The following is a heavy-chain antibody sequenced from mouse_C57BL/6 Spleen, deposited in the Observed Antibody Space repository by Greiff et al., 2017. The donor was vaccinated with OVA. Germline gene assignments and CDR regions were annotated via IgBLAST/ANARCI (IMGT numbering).Heavy chain of an antibody. CDR2: IWSGGST. D-gene: IGHD1-1*01. V-gene: IGHV2-2*01. CDR3: ASHYGSRNYYAMDY. Sequence: VKLQESGPGLVQPSQSLSITCTVSGFSLTSYGVHWVRQSPGKGLEWLGVIWSGGSTDYNAAFISRLSISKDNSKSQVFFKMNSLQADDTAIYYCASHYGSRNYYAMDYWGQGTSVTVSS. CDR1: GFSLTSYG. J-gene: IGHJ4*01.